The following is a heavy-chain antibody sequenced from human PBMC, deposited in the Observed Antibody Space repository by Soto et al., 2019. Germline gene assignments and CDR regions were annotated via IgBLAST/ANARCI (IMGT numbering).Heavy chain of an antibody. CDR1: GFTFSSYG. D-gene: IGHD2-15*01. CDR2: ISYDGSNK. V-gene: IGHV3-30*18. J-gene: IGHJ3*02. Sequence: QVQLVESGGGVVQPGRSLRLSCAASGFTFSSYGMHWVRQAPGKGLEWVAVISYDGSNKYYADSVKGRFTISRDNSKNTLYLQMNSLRAEDTAVYYCAKDWGVFVVVVAATHFDILGQGTMVTVSS. CDR3: AKDWGVFVVVVAATHFDI.